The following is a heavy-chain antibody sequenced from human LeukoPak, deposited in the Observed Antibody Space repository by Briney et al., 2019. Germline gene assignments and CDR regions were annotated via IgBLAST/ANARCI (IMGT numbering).Heavy chain of an antibody. V-gene: IGHV3-7*01. CDR3: ARGRGTLGLDAFDI. Sequence: GGSLRLSCAAPGFTFSSYGMHWVRQAPGKGLEWVANIKQDGSEKYYVDSVKGRFTISRDNAKNSLYLQMNSLRAEDTAVYYCARGRGTLGLDAFDIWGQGTMVTVSS. CDR2: IKQDGSEK. CDR1: GFTFSSYG. J-gene: IGHJ3*02. D-gene: IGHD1-1*01.